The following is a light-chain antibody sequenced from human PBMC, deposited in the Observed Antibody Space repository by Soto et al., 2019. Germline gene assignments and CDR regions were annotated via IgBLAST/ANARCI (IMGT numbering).Light chain of an antibody. Sequence: SVLTXPASVSGSPGQSITISCTGTSSDVGGYNYVSWYQQHPGKAPKLMISEVSNRPSGISNRFSGSKSGNTASLTISGLQADDEADYYCSSCTSSTTYVFGTGTKVTVL. CDR1: SSDVGGYNY. CDR2: EVS. J-gene: IGLJ1*01. V-gene: IGLV2-14*01. CDR3: SSCTSSTTYV.